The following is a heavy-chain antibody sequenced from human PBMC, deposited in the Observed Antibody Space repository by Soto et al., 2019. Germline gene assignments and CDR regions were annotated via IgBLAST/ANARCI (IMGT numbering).Heavy chain of an antibody. CDR2: ISSDSSSI. Sequence: EVQLVESGGGLVQPGGSLRLSCAASGFTFSTYSMNWVRQAPGKGLEWVSYISSDSSSIYYADSVKGRFTISRDNAKNSXYXXMNSLRAEDTAVYYCATYYGSGSYFPDHYYYGMDVWGQGTTVTVSS. CDR1: GFTFSTYS. D-gene: IGHD3-10*01. V-gene: IGHV3-48*01. J-gene: IGHJ6*02. CDR3: ATYYGSGSYFPDHYYYGMDV.